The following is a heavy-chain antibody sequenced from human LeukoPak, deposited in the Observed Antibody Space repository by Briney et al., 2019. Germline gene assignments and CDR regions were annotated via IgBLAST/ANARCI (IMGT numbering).Heavy chain of an antibody. CDR3: AREEVPHGFDI. J-gene: IGHJ3*02. Sequence: SETLSLTCTVSGDSISSTSYYWGWIRQPPGKGLEYIGYIYYSGSTNYNPSLKSRVTMSLDTSKNQFSLKLSSVTAADTAVYYCAREEVPHGFDIWGQGTMVTVSS. V-gene: IGHV4-61*01. CDR1: GDSISSTSYY. CDR2: IYYSGST.